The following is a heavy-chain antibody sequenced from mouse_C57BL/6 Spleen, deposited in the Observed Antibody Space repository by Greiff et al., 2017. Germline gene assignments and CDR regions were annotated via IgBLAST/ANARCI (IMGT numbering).Heavy chain of an antibody. CDR3: ARLDGSWFAY. Sequence: EVKVVESGGDLVKPGGSLKLSCAASGFSFSSYGLSWVRQTPDKRLEWVATISSGGSYTYYPDSVKGRFTISRDNAKNTLYLQMSSLKSEDTAMYYCARLDGSWFAYWGQGTLVTVSA. CDR2: ISSGGSYT. CDR1: GFSFSSYG. J-gene: IGHJ3*01. V-gene: IGHV5-6*01.